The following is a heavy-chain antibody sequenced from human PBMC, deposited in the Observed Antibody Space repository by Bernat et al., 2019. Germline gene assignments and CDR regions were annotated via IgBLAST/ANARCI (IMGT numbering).Heavy chain of an antibody. CDR3: ARFAEIYDFWSGYFTHWYFDL. J-gene: IGHJ2*01. CDR2: IKQDGSEK. V-gene: IGHV3-7*03. Sequence: EVQLVDSGGDWVQPGGSLRLSCAASEFTFSSYWMSWVRQAPGKGLEWVANIKQDGSEKYYVDSVKGRFTISRDNAKNSLYLQMSSLRAEDTAVYYCARFAEIYDFWSGYFTHWYFDLWGRGTLVTVSS. D-gene: IGHD3-3*01. CDR1: EFTFSSYW.